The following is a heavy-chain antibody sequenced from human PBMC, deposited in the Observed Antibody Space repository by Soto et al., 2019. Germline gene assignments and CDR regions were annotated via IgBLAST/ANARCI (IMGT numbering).Heavy chain of an antibody. CDR2: IVVGSGNT. V-gene: IGHV1-58*02. Sequence: SVKVSCKASGFTFTSSAMQWVRQARGQRLEWIGWIVVGSGNTNYAQKFKERVTITRDMSTSTAYMELRSLRSDDTAVFYCAKDWKYYDFWSGYARFDPWGQGTLVTVSS. J-gene: IGHJ5*02. D-gene: IGHD3-3*01. CDR3: AKDWKYYDFWSGYARFDP. CDR1: GFTFTSSA.